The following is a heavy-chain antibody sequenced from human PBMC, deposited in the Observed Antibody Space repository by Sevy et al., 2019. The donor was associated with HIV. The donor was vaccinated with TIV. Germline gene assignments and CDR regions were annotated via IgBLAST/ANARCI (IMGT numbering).Heavy chain of an antibody. D-gene: IGHD3-3*01. CDR3: ARGVPTYYDFWAGYYTGENYYYGMDV. J-gene: IGHJ6*02. V-gene: IGHV3-33*01. Sequence: GGSLRLSCAASGFTFSSYGMHWVRQAPGKGLEWVAVIWYDGSNKYYADSVKGRFTISRDNYKNTLYLQMNSLRAEETDVYYCARGVPTYYDFWAGYYTGENYYYGMDVWGQGTPVTVSS. CDR2: IWYDGSNK. CDR1: GFTFSSYG.